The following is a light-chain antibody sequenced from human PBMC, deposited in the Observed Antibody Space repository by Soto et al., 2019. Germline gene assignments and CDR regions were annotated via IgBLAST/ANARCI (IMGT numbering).Light chain of an antibody. Sequence: DILMTQSPDSLAVSLGERVTINCKSSQSVLYSSNNKNYLAWYQQKPGQPPKLLIYWASTRESGVPDRFSGSGSGTDFTLTISSLQAEDVAVYYCQQYYRPWTFGQGTKVEIK. CDR2: WAS. V-gene: IGKV4-1*01. CDR3: QQYYRPWT. CDR1: QSVLYSSNNKNY. J-gene: IGKJ1*01.